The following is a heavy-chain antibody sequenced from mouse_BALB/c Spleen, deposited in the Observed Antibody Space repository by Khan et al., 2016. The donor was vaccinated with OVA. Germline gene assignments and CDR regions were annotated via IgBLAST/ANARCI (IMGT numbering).Heavy chain of an antibody. CDR1: GYTFTSYT. D-gene: IGHD2-14*01. CDR2: INPSNGYT. CDR3: VRDGADHRNDGWFAY. V-gene: IGHV1-4*01. J-gene: IGHJ3*01. Sequence: VQLQQSGAELARPGASVKMSCKASGYTFTSYTIHWIKKRPGQGLEWIGYINPSNGYTNYNQKFKDKATLTTDKSSTTAYLQLSSLTSDDSAVYNVVRDGADHRNDGWFAYWGQGTLVTVSA.